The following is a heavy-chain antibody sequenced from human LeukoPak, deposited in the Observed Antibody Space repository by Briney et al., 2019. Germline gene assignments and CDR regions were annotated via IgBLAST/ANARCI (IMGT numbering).Heavy chain of an antibody. CDR3: AKGIYDILTGPGY. D-gene: IGHD3-9*01. J-gene: IGHJ4*02. V-gene: IGHV3-30*18. Sequence: GGSLRLSCAASGFTFSSYGMHWVRQAPGKGLEWVAVISYDGSNKYYADFVKGRFTISRDNSKNTLYLQMNSLRAEDTAVYYCAKGIYDILTGPGYWGQGTLVTVSS. CDR2: ISYDGSNK. CDR1: GFTFSSYG.